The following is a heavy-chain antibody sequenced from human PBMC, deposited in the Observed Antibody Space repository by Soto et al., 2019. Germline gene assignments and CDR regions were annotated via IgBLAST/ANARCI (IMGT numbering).Heavy chain of an antibody. V-gene: IGHV1-69*15. D-gene: IGHD3-16*01. CDR3: AKEGGADGFFGNWLDP. CDR2: IIPIFGTT. J-gene: IGHJ5*02. CDR1: GGTFSNYA. Sequence: QVQLVQSGAEVKKPGSSVKVSCKASGGTFSNYAITWVRQAPGQGLEWVGRIIPIFGTTNVAQKFQGRVTITADESTTTAYMELSGLRSNDTAVYYCAKEGGADGFFGNWLDPWGQGTLVTVSS.